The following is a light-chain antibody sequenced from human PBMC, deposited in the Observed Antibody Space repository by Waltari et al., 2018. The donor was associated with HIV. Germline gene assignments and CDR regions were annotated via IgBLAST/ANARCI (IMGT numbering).Light chain of an antibody. Sequence: VVMTKSPLYLPVTLGQSASISCRSSRQLVYSDRNTYVNWFQQRPGQSPRRLIDRVSNRNSGLPNRFSGSWAGTDFTLKISRVEAEDLGVYYCMQGTNWPVTFGPGTRVDIK. CDR3: MQGTNWPVT. CDR2: RVS. V-gene: IGKV2-30*01. CDR1: RQLVYSDRNTY. J-gene: IGKJ3*01.